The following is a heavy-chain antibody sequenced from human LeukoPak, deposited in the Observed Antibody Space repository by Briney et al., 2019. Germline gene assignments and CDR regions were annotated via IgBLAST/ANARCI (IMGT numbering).Heavy chain of an antibody. CDR1: GFTFSSYE. D-gene: IGHD4/OR15-4a*01. CDR3: ARARSVLSPIYYYYYMDV. J-gene: IGHJ6*03. V-gene: IGHV3-48*03. Sequence: GGSLRLSCAASGFTFSSYEMNWVRQAPGKGLEWVSYISSSGSTIYYADSVKGRFTISRDNAKNSLYLQMNSLRAEDTAVYYCARARSVLSPIYYYYYMDVWGKGTTVTISS. CDR2: ISSSGSTI.